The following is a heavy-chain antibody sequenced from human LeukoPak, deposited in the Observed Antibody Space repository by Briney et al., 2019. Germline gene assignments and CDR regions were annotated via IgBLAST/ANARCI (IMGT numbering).Heavy chain of an antibody. CDR2: IYSGGST. V-gene: IGHV3-53*01. CDR1: GFTVSSNY. Sequence: GGSLRLSCAASGFTVSSNYMSWVRQAPGKGLEWVSVIYSGGSTYYADSVKGRFTISRDNAKNSLYLQMHSLRAEDTAVYYCARDRRDAYSQNFDYWGQGTLVTVSS. D-gene: IGHD5-24*01. CDR3: ARDRRDAYSQNFDY. J-gene: IGHJ4*02.